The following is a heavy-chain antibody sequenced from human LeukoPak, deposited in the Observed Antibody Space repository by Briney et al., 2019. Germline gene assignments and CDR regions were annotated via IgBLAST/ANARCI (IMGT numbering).Heavy chain of an antibody. D-gene: IGHD3-10*01. V-gene: IGHV4-34*01. CDR2: INHSGST. J-gene: IGHJ4*01. CDR1: GGSLSGYY. CDR3: ARTYYYGSELAY. Sequence: SETLSLTCAVYGGSLSGYYWSWIRQPPGKGLEWIGEINHSGSTNYNPSLKSRVTISVDTSKNQFSLRLSSVTAADTAVYYCARTYYYGSELAYWGQGTLVTVSS.